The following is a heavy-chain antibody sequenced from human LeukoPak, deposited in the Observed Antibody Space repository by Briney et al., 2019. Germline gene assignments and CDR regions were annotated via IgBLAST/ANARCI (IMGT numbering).Heavy chain of an antibody. V-gene: IGHV4-61*01. D-gene: IGHD1-26*01. CDR1: GGSISSSTYY. CDR3: ARAKGGELLDY. CDR2: IYYSGST. J-gene: IGHJ4*02. Sequence: SETLSLTCTVSGGSISSSTYYWSWIRQPPGKGLEWIGYIYYSGSTNYNPSLKSRVTISVDTSKDQFSLKLSSVTAADTAVYYCARAKGGELLDYWGQGTLVTVSS.